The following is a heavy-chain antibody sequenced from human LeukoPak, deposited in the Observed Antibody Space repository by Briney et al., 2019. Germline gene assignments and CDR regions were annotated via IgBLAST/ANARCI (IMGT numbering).Heavy chain of an antibody. CDR3: ARWGSGSFYNLDY. Sequence: PSETLSLTCTVSGGSISSGGYYWGWIRQSPGKGLEWIGHINYSGFTYYSPSLKSRVTLSVDTSKNQFSLKLTSVAAADTAVYYCARWGSGSFYNLDYWGQGILVSVSS. J-gene: IGHJ4*02. D-gene: IGHD3-10*01. CDR1: GGSISSGGYY. V-gene: IGHV4-39*01. CDR2: INYSGFT.